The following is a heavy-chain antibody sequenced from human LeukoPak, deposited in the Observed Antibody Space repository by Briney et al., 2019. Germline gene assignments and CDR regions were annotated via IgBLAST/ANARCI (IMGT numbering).Heavy chain of an antibody. D-gene: IGHD5-18*01. V-gene: IGHV4-59*08. CDR3: ARMGTAIRGVYVEDYYYSFMDG. J-gene: IGHJ6*03. CDR2: IYNSGSP. CDR1: GGSMRRLY. Sequence: SETLSLTCTVCGGSMRRLYWVWLRQPPGKGLEWIGYIYNSGSPKHNPSLKSRVIISIDRSKNQISLKVSSVTAAYTALYYCARMGTAIRGVYVEDYYYSFMDGWGKGTTVTVSS.